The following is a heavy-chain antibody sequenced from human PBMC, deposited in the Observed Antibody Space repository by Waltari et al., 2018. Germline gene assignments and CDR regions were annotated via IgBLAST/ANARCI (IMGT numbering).Heavy chain of an antibody. CDR3: ARRIIAAADSYFDY. CDR1: GGTFSSYT. J-gene: IGHJ4*03. CDR2: IIPIRGIA. Sequence: QVQLVQSGAEVKKPGSSVKVSCKASGGTFSSYTISWVRQAPGQGLEWMGRIIPIRGIANYAQKFQGRVTITADKSTSTAYMELSSLRSEDTAVYYCARRIIAAADSYFDYWGQGTTVTVSS. D-gene: IGHD6-13*01. V-gene: IGHV1-69*02.